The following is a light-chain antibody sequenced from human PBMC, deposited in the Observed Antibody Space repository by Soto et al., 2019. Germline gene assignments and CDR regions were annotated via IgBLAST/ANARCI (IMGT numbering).Light chain of an antibody. Sequence: DIQMTQSPSTLSASVGDRVTITCRASQSISSWLAWYQQKPGKAPKLLIYDASSLESGVPSRFSGSGSGTEFTLTISSLQPDDFATYYCQQYNSYSPETFXQGTKVDIK. CDR2: DAS. CDR1: QSISSW. CDR3: QQYNSYSPET. J-gene: IGKJ1*01. V-gene: IGKV1-5*01.